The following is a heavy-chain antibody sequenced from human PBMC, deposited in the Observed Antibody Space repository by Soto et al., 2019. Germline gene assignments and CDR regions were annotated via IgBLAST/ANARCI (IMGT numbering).Heavy chain of an antibody. CDR2: ISAYNGNT. V-gene: IGHV1-18*01. J-gene: IGHJ4*02. CDR1: GYTFTSYG. Sequence: ASVKVSCKASGYTFTSYGISWVRQAPGQGLEWMGWISAYNGNTNYAQKLQGRVTMTTDTSTSTAYMELRSLRSDDTAVYYCARGPSPSYYYDSSGPSEYWGQGTLVTVSS. D-gene: IGHD3-22*01. CDR3: ARGPSPSYYYDSSGPSEY.